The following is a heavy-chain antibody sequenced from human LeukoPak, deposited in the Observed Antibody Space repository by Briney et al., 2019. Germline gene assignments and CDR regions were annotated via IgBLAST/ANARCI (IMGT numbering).Heavy chain of an antibody. D-gene: IGHD5-12*01. Sequence: PSETLSLTCAVYGGSFSGYYWSWIRQPPGKGLEWIGEINHSGSTNYNPSLKSRVTISVDTSKNQFSLKLSSVTAADTAVYYCARGAMRSGYDRTRYHYYYYYMDVWGKGTTVTVSS. V-gene: IGHV4-34*01. J-gene: IGHJ6*03. CDR1: GGSFSGYY. CDR2: INHSGST. CDR3: ARGAMRSGYDRTRYHYYYYYMDV.